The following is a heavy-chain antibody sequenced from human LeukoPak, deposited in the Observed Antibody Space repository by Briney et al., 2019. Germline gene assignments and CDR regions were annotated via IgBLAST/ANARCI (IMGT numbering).Heavy chain of an antibody. D-gene: IGHD1-7*01. CDR1: GFTFSSYA. CDR3: ASFSDITGTTD. J-gene: IGHJ4*02. CDR2: ISYDGSNK. V-gene: IGHV3-30*01. Sequence: GRSLRLSCAASGFTFSSYAMHWVRQALGKGLEWVAVISYDGSNKYYADSVKGRFTISRDNSKNTLYLQMNSLRAEDTAVYYCASFSDITGTTDWGQGTLVTVSS.